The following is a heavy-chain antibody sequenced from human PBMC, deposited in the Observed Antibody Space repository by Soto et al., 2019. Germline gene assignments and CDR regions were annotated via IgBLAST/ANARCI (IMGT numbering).Heavy chain of an antibody. CDR1: GGTFSSYL. CDR2: ISAYNGNT. J-gene: IGHJ5*02. D-gene: IGHD6-19*01. V-gene: IGHV1-18*01. CDR3: ARVDIAVAGPLFDP. Sequence: ASVKVSCKASGGTFSSYLFSWVRQAPGQGLEWMGWISAYNGNTNYAQKLQGRVTMTTDTSTSTAYMELRSLRSDDTAVYYCARVDIAVAGPLFDPWGQGTLVTVSS.